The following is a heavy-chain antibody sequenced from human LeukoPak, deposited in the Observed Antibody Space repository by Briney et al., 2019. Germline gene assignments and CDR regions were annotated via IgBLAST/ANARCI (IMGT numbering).Heavy chain of an antibody. CDR1: GFTFSDYY. Sequence: GGPLRLSCAASGFTFSDYYMSWIRQAPGKGLEWVSYISSSGSTIYYADSVKGRFTISRDNSKNTLYLQMNSLRAEDTAVYYCARTITMVRGVIITTYYYYMDVWGKGTTVTVSS. CDR3: ARTITMVRGVIITTYYYYMDV. CDR2: ISSSGSTI. J-gene: IGHJ6*03. V-gene: IGHV3-11*04. D-gene: IGHD3-10*01.